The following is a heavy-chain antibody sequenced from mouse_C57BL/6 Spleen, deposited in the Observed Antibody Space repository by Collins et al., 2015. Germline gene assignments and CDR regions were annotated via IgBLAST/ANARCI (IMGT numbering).Heavy chain of an antibody. CDR2: IRSKSNNYAT. V-gene: IGHV10S3*01. Sequence: EVQLVETGGGLVQPKGSLKLSCAASGFTFNTNAMNWVRQAPGKGLEWVARIRSKSNNYATYYADSVKDRFTISRDDSQSMLYLQMNNLKTEDTAMYYCGRTWFAYWGQGTLVTVSA. CDR3: GRTWFAY. CDR1: GFTFNTNA. J-gene: IGHJ3*01.